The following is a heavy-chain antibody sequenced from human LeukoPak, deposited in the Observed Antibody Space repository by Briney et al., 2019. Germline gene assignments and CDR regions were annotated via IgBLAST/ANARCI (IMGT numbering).Heavy chain of an antibody. D-gene: IGHD2-2*01. V-gene: IGHV3-23*01. Sequence: PGGSLRLSCAASGFTFSSYAMSWVRQAPGKGLEWVSAISGSGGSTYYADSVKGRFTISRDNSKNTLYLQMNSLRAEDTAVYYCAKWPSSTSNHYYGMDVWGQGTTVTVSS. J-gene: IGHJ6*02. CDR1: GFTFSSYA. CDR2: ISGSGGST. CDR3: AKWPSSTSNHYYGMDV.